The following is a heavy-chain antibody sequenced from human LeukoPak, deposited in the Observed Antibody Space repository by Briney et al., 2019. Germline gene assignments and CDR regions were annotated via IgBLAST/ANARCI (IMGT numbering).Heavy chain of an antibody. J-gene: IGHJ3*02. V-gene: IGHV4-34*01. D-gene: IGHD1-26*01. Sequence: KSSETLSLTCAVYGGSFSGYYWSWIRQPPGKGLEWIGEINHSGSTNYNPSLKSRVTISVDTSKNQFSLKLSSVTAADTAVYYCAGVTWEVPPYAFDIWGQGTMVTVSS. CDR1: GGSFSGYY. CDR2: INHSGST. CDR3: AGVTWEVPPYAFDI.